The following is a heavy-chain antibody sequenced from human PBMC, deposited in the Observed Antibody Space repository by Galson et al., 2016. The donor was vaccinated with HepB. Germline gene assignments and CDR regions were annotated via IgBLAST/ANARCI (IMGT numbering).Heavy chain of an antibody. CDR1: GFTFSSSW. V-gene: IGHV3-7*01. CDR3: TRDIERVGATLYFDY. CDR2: IKQDGSEK. Sequence: SLRLSCATSGFTFSSSWMSWVRQAPGQGLEWVAQIKQDGSEKYYAYSVKGRFTTSRDNAHNALYLQMDSLRAEDSAIYFCTRDIERVGATLYFDYWGRGTLVTVSS. J-gene: IGHJ4*02. D-gene: IGHD1-26*01.